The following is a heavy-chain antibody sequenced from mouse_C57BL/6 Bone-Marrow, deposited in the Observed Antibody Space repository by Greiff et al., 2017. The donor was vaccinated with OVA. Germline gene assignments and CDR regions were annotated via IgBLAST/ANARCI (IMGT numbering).Heavy chain of an antibody. V-gene: IGHV1-7*01. Sequence: QVQLQQSGAELAKPGASVKLSCKASGYTFTSYWMHWVKQRPGQALEWIGYINPSSGYTKYNQKFKDKATLTADKSSSTAYMQLSSLTYEDSAVYYCASGNYLYYYAMDYWGQGTSVTVSS. CDR1: GYTFTSYW. J-gene: IGHJ4*01. D-gene: IGHD2-1*01. CDR3: ASGNYLYYYAMDY. CDR2: INPSSGYT.